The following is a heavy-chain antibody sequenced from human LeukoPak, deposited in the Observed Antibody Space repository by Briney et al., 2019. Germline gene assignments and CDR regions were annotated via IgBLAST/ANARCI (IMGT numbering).Heavy chain of an antibody. Sequence: ASVKVSCKASGGTFSSYAISWVRRAPGQGLEWMGGIIPIFGTANYAQKFQGRVTITTDESTSTAYMELSSLRSEDTAVYYCARASTANLEWTDTFDYWGQGTLVTVSS. J-gene: IGHJ4*02. V-gene: IGHV1-69*05. CDR1: GGTFSSYA. D-gene: IGHD3-3*01. CDR2: IIPIFGTA. CDR3: ARASTANLEWTDTFDY.